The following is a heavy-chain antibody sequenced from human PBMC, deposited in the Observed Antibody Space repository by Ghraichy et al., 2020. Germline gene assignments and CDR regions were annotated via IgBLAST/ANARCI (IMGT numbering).Heavy chain of an antibody. Sequence: LSLTCAASGFTFSSYWMSWVRQAPGKGLEWVANIRQDGSEIYYMDSVKGRFTISRDNTKNSLYLQMNSLRAEDTAVYYCARDKTVGATKFDYWGQGTLVTVSS. CDR1: GFTFSSYW. CDR2: IRQDGSEI. D-gene: IGHD1-26*01. J-gene: IGHJ4*02. V-gene: IGHV3-7*04. CDR3: ARDKTVGATKFDY.